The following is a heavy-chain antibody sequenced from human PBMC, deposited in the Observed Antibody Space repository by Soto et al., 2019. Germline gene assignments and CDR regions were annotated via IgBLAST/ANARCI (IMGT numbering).Heavy chain of an antibody. CDR2: TSYDGSET. D-gene: IGHD3-9*01. J-gene: IGHJ3*02. CDR1: GFSFSSYG. CDR3: ARDKDILTGYPHFAAFDI. V-gene: IGHV3-30*03. Sequence: PVGSLRLSCAASGFSFSSYGMHWVRQAPGNGLECVAITSYDGSETNSADSVKGRFTISRDNSKNTLYLEMNSLRAEDTAVYYCARDKDILTGYPHFAAFDIWGQGTMVTVSS.